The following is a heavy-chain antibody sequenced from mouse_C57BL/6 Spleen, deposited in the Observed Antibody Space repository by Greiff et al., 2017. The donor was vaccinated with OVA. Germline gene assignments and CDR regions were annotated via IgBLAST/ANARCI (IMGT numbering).Heavy chain of an antibody. CDR2: ISYDGSN. CDR3: ARDRITTVVDYYARDY. D-gene: IGHD1-1*01. CDR1: GYSITSGYY. Sequence: EVQLQESGPGLVKPSQSLSLTCSVTGYSITSGYYWNWIRQFPGNKLEWMGYISYDGSNNYNPSLKNRISITRDTSKNQFFLKLNSVTTEDTATYYCARDRITTVVDYYARDYWGQGTSVTVSS. V-gene: IGHV3-6*01. J-gene: IGHJ4*01.